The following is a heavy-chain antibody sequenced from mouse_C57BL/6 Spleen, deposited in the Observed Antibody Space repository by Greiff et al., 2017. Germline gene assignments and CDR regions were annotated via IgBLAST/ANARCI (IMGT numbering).Heavy chain of an antibody. CDR2: IYPRSGNT. J-gene: IGHJ4*01. CDR3: ARIGVRGYDPYYYAMDY. Sequence: QVQLKESGAELARPGASVKLSCKASGYTFTSYGISWVKQRTGQGLEWIGEIYPRSGNTYYNEKFKGKATLTADKSSSTAYMELRSLTSEDSAVYFCARIGVRGYDPYYYAMDYWGQGTSVTVSS. D-gene: IGHD2-2*01. CDR1: GYTFTSYG. V-gene: IGHV1-81*01.